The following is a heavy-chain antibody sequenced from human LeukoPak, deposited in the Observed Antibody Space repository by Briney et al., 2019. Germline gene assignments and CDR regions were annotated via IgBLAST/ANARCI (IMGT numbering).Heavy chain of an antibody. D-gene: IGHD3-10*01. CDR1: GFTVSSNY. V-gene: IGHV3-66*01. Sequence: GGSLRLSCAASGFTVSSNYMSWVRQAPGQGLEWVSVIYSGGSTYYADSVKGRFTISRDNSKNTLYLQMNSLRAEDTAVYYCAREVYGSGSYYTWVDYWGQGTLVTVSS. CDR3: AREVYGSGSYYTWVDY. CDR2: IYSGGST. J-gene: IGHJ4*02.